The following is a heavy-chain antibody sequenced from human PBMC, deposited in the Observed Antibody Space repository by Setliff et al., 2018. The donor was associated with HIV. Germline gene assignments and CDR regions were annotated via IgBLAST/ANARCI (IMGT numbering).Heavy chain of an antibody. CDR3: ARDDVGYCSGGSCYHLFDTFDI. CDR1: GYTFTGYY. CDR2: INPNSGGT. D-gene: IGHD2-15*01. J-gene: IGHJ3*02. Sequence: ASVKVSCKASGYTFTGYYMHWVRQAPGQGLEWMGRINPNSGGTNYAQKFQGRVTMTRDTSISTAYMELSRLRSDDTAVYYCARDDVGYCSGGSCYHLFDTFDIWGQGTVVTVSS. V-gene: IGHV1-2*06.